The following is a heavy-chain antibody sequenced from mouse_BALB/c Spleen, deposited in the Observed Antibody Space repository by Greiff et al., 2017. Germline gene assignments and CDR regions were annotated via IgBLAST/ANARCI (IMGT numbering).Heavy chain of an antibody. CDR1: GFTFSSYG. CDR3: ARQEDYDA. CDR2: ISSGGSYT. D-gene: IGHD2-4*01. J-gene: IGHJ3*01. Sequence: EVQLVESGGDLVKPGGSLKLSCAASGFTFSSYGMSWVRQTPDKRLEWVATISSGGSYTYYPDSVKGRFTISRDNAKNTLYLQMSSLKSEDTAMYYCARQEDYDAWGQGTLVTVSA. V-gene: IGHV5-6*01.